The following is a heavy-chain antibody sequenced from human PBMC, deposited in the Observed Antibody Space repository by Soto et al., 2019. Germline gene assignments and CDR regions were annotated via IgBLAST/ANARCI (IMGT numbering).Heavy chain of an antibody. V-gene: IGHV1-3*01. CDR2: INAGNGNT. D-gene: IGHD2-8*01. J-gene: IGHJ5*02. CDR3: AKDRRMVLAAAKGGTWFDP. Sequence: ASVKVSCKASGYTFTSYAMHWVRQAPGQRLEWMGWINAGNGNTKYSQKFQGRVTITRDTSASTAYMELSSLRSEDTAVYYCAKDRRMVLAAAKGGTWFDPWGQGTLVTVSS. CDR1: GYTFTSYA.